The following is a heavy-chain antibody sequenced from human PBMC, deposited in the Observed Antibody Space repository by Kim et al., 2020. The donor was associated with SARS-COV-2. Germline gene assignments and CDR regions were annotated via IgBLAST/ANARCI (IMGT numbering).Heavy chain of an antibody. Sequence: GGSLRLSCAASGFTFSSYWMSWVRQAPGKGLEWVANIKQDGSEKYYVDSVKGRFTISRDNAKNSLYLQMNSLRAEDTAVYYCARAPRYRYYYYGMDVWGQGTTVTVSS. CDR1: GFTFSSYW. CDR3: ARAPRYRYYYYGMDV. V-gene: IGHV3-7*01. D-gene: IGHD1-20*01. J-gene: IGHJ6*02. CDR2: IKQDGSEK.